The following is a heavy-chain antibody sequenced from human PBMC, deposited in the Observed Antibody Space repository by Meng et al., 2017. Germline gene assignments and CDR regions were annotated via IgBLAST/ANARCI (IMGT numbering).Heavy chain of an antibody. CDR3: AKDLGGSYYYYGMDV. V-gene: IGHV3-23*01. CDR2: ISGSGGST. D-gene: IGHD1-26*01. CDR1: GFTFSSYA. Sequence: GGSLRLSCAASGFTFSSYAMSWVRQAPGKGLEWVSAISGSGGSTYYADSVKGRFTISRDNSKNTLYLQMNSLRAEDTAVYYCAKDLGGSYYYYGMDVWGQGTMVTVSS. J-gene: IGHJ6*02.